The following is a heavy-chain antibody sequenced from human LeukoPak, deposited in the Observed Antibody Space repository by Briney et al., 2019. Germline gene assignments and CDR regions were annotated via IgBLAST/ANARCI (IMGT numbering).Heavy chain of an antibody. Sequence: PGGSLTLSCPASGCTFSSYWMHWVRQAPAKGLVWVSRIKSDGSTNYADSVKGRFTISRDNAKNTVSLQMNSLRAEDTGVYYCAGAPSEIGGYYPEYFRHWGQGTLVTVSS. CDR2: IKSDGST. D-gene: IGHD3-22*01. J-gene: IGHJ1*01. CDR3: AGAPSEIGGYYPEYFRH. V-gene: IGHV3-74*01. CDR1: GCTFSSYW.